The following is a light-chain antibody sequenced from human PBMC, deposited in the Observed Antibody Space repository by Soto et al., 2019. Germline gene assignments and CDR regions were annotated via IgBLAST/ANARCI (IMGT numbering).Light chain of an antibody. V-gene: IGLV3-1*01. CDR2: QDS. CDR3: QAWDSSTVV. Sequence: SYEQTQPPSVSVSPGQTASITCSGDKLGDKYACWYQQKPGQSPVLVIYQDSKRPSGIPERFSGSNSGNTATLTISGTQAMDEADYYCQAWDSSTVVFGTGTKLTVL. J-gene: IGLJ1*01. CDR1: KLGDKY.